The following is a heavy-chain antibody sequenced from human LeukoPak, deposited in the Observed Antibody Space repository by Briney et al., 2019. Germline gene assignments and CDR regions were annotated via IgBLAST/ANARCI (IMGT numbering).Heavy chain of an antibody. CDR1: GGSVSSGSYY. J-gene: IGHJ4*02. D-gene: IGHD5-18*01. V-gene: IGHV4-61*01. CDR2: IYYSGST. Sequence: SETLSLTCTVSGGSVSSGSYYWSWIRQPPGKGLEWIGYIYYSGSTNYNPSRKSRVTISVDTSKNQFSLKLSSVTAADTAVYYCARSVDTAMVEGYYFDYWGQGTLVTVSS. CDR3: ARSVDTAMVEGYYFDY.